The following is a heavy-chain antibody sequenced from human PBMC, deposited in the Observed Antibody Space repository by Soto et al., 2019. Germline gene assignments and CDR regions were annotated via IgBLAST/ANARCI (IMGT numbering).Heavy chain of an antibody. CDR1: GGSISSYY. CDR2: IYYSGST. J-gene: IGHJ6*02. CDR3: ARDQVEAADCSGGSCYSYYYYYGMDV. V-gene: IGHV4-59*01. Sequence: SETLSLTCTVSGGSISSYYWSWIRQPPGKGLEWIGYIYYSGSTNYNPSLKSRVTISVDTSKNQFSLKLSSVTAAGTAVYYCARDQVEAADCSGGSCYSYYYYYGMDVWGQGTTVTVSS. D-gene: IGHD2-15*01.